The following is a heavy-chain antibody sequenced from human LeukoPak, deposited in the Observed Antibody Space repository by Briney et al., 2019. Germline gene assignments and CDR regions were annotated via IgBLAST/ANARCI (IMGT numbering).Heavy chain of an antibody. D-gene: IGHD5-18*01. Sequence: PSETLSHTCTVSGSSISSWYWSWIRQPPGKGLEWIGYIDDSGNTNYNPSLKSRVTISVDTSKNQFSLKLSSVTAADTAVYYCARAVHTAMVTWYNWFDPWGQGTLVTVSS. J-gene: IGHJ5*02. CDR2: IDDSGNT. CDR3: ARAVHTAMVTWYNWFDP. V-gene: IGHV4-59*01. CDR1: GSSISSWY.